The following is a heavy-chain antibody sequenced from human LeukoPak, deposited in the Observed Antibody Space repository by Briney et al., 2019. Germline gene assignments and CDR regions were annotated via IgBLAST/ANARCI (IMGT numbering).Heavy chain of an antibody. CDR1: GFTFSSYS. J-gene: IGHJ3*02. CDR2: ISSSSSYT. D-gene: IGHD3-22*01. CDR3: ARDTYYYDSSGLGAFDI. Sequence: GGSLRLSCAAAGFTFSSYSMNWVRQAPGKGLEWVSYISSSSSYTNYADSVKGRFTISRDNAKNSLYLQMNSLRAEDTAVYYCARDTYYYDSSGLGAFDIWGQGTMVTVSS. V-gene: IGHV3-21*05.